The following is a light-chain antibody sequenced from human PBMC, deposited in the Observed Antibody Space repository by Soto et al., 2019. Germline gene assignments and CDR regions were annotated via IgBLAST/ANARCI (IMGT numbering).Light chain of an antibody. V-gene: IGKV3-11*01. CDR3: QQRSNWIT. Sequence: EIVLTQSPATLSLSPGERATLSCRASQSVSTYLAWYQQKPGQAPRLLIYDACNRATGIPARFSGSGSGTDFTLTISSLEPEDFAVYSCQQRSNWITFGQGTRLEIE. CDR2: DAC. CDR1: QSVSTY. J-gene: IGKJ5*01.